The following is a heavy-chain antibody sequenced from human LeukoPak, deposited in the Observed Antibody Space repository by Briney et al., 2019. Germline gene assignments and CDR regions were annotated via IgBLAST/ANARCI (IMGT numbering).Heavy chain of an antibody. CDR1: GFTFSSYS. Sequence: GGSLRLSCAASGFTFSSYSMNWVRQAPGKGLEWVSYVSSSSSTIYYADSVKGRFTISRDNAKNSLYLQMNSLRAEDTAVYYCARGHYGGNSGETDYWGQGTLVTVSS. D-gene: IGHD4-23*01. J-gene: IGHJ4*02. V-gene: IGHV3-48*01. CDR3: ARGHYGGNSGETDY. CDR2: VSSSSSTI.